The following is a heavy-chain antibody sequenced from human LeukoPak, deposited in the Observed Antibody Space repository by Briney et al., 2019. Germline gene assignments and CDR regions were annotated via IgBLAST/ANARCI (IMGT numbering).Heavy chain of an antibody. CDR2: IYYSGST. V-gene: IGHV4-39*01. D-gene: IGHD3-16*01. CDR1: GGSISSSSYY. CDR3: ARHVVLFYNGYMDV. J-gene: IGHJ6*03. Sequence: PSETLSLTCTVSGGSISSSSYYWGWIRQPPGKGLEWIGSIYYSGSTYYNPSLKSRVTISVDTSKNQFSLKLSSVTAADTAVYYCARHVVLFYNGYMDVWRKGTTVTVSS.